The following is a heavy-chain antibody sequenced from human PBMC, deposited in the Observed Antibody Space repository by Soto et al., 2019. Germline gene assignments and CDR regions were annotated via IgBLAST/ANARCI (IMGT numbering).Heavy chain of an antibody. D-gene: IGHD2-2*01. CDR2: IYYSGST. J-gene: IGHJ4*02. V-gene: IGHV4-39*01. Sequence: SETLSLTCTVSGGSISSSSYYWGWIRQPPGKGLEWIGSIYYSGSTYYNPSLKSRVTISVDTSKNQFSLKLSSVTAADTAVYYCARVTDIVVVPAAWFDYWGQGTLVTVSS. CDR1: GGSISSSSYY. CDR3: ARVTDIVVVPAAWFDY.